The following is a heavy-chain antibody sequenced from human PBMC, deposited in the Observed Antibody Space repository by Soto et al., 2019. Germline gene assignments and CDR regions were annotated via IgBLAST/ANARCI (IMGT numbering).Heavy chain of an antibody. CDR3: AAGGKRWLRSHFDY. CDR1: GHTLTEFS. D-gene: IGHD5-12*01. CDR2: FDPEDGET. J-gene: IGHJ4*02. Sequence: QVQLVQSGAEVKKPGASVKVSCKVSGHTLTEFSMHWVRQAPGKGLEWMGGFDPEDGETIYAQRFQGRVTMTEDTSTDSAYMEMSILSSEDTAVYYCAAGGKRWLRSHFDYGGQGTLVTVSS. V-gene: IGHV1-24*01.